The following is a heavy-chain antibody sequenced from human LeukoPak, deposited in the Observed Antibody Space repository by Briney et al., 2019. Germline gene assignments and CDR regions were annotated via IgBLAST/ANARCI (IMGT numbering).Heavy chain of an antibody. V-gene: IGHV3-9*01. Sequence: GGSLRLSCAASGFTFDDYAMHWVRQAPGKGLEWVSGISWNSGSIGYADSVKGRFTISRDNAKSSLYLQMNSLRAEDTALYYCAREPYSYGYHDAFDIWGQGTMVTVSS. CDR1: GFTFDDYA. D-gene: IGHD5-18*01. J-gene: IGHJ3*02. CDR2: ISWNSGSI. CDR3: AREPYSYGYHDAFDI.